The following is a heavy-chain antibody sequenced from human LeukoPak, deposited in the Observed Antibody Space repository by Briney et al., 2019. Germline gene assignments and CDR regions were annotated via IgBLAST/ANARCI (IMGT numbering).Heavy chain of an antibody. CDR2: ISYDGSNK. D-gene: IGHD5-12*01. CDR3: AKEYYSGYDYQYFQH. CDR1: GFTFSSYG. J-gene: IGHJ1*01. Sequence: GRSLRLSCAASGFTFSSYGMHWVRQAPGKGLEWVAVISYDGSNKYYADSVKGRFTISRDNSKNTLFLQMNSLRAEDTAVYYCAKEYYSGYDYQYFQHWGQGTLLTVSS. V-gene: IGHV3-30*18.